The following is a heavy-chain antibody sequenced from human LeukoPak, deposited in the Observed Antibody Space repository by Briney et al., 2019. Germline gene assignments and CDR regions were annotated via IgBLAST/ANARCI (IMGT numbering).Heavy chain of an antibody. V-gene: IGHV3-9*01. Sequence: GGSLRLSCAASGFTFDDYAVHWVRQAPGKGLEWVSGISWNSGSIGYADSVKGRFTISRDNAKNSLYLQMNSLRAEDTALYYCAKDIFGSGYYYFDYWGQGTLVTVSS. CDR2: ISWNSGSI. J-gene: IGHJ4*02. CDR1: GFTFDDYA. CDR3: AKDIFGSGYYYFDY. D-gene: IGHD5-12*01.